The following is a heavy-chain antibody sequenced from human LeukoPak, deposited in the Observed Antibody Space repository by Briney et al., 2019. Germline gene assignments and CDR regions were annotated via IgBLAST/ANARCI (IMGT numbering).Heavy chain of an antibody. V-gene: IGHV1-18*01. CDR3: ARDNGHKGVDH. J-gene: IGHJ4*02. D-gene: IGHD2-21*01. CDR1: GYTFSIYG. CDR2: IGPWNGNT. Sequence: ASVTVSCKASGYTFSIYGISWLRQAPGQGLEWLGWIGPWNGNTNYAQKFQGRVTMTADTSTSTLYMEVRSLRSDDTAVYYCARDNGHKGVDHWGQGTLVLVSS.